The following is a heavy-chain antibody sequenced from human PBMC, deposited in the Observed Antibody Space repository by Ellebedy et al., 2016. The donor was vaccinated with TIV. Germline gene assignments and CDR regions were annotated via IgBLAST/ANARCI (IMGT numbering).Heavy chain of an antibody. Sequence: PGGSLRLSCAASGFTVSGDYMSWVRQAPGKGLEWVSIMDAGGNTHYPDPVKGRFTVSRDNSKSTLYLQMNSLRAEDTAVYYWAGGTYWGQGTLVTVSS. CDR3: AGGTY. CDR1: GFTVSGDY. V-gene: IGHV3-53*01. J-gene: IGHJ4*02. CDR2: MDAGGNT.